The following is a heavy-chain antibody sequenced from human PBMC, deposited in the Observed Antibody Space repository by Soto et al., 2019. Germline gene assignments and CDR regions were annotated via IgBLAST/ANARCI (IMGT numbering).Heavy chain of an antibody. CDR1: GYTFTSYG. J-gene: IGHJ5*02. CDR2: ISAYNGNT. CDR3: ARNSYCGGDCINWFDP. Sequence: EASVKVSCKASGYTFTSYGISWVRQAPGQGLEWMGWISAYNGNTNYAQKLQGRVTMTTDTSTSTAYMELRSLRSDDTAVYYCARNSYCGGDCINWFDPWGQGTLVTVSS. V-gene: IGHV1-18*04. D-gene: IGHD2-21*02.